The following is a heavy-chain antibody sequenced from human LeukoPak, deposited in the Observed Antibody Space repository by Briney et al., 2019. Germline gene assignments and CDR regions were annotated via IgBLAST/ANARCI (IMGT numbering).Heavy chain of an antibody. CDR2: ISSDGSNK. D-gene: IGHD5-18*01. CDR1: GFTFSSYA. J-gene: IGHJ5*02. CDR3: ARIAGTWILFYWFDP. Sequence: PGGSLRLSCAASGFTFSSYAMHWVRQAPGKGLEWVAVISSDGSNKYYADSVKGRFTISRDNSKNTLYLQMNSLRAEDTAVYYCARIAGTWILFYWFDPWGQGTLVTVSS. V-gene: IGHV3-30*04.